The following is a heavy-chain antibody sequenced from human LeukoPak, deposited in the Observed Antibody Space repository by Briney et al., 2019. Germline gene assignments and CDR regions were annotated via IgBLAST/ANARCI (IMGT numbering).Heavy chain of an antibody. CDR3: ARDTPNQLRFLEWPLDY. J-gene: IGHJ4*02. CDR1: GFTFNSYS. CDR2: ISSSSSYI. V-gene: IGHV3-21*01. D-gene: IGHD3-3*01. Sequence: GGSLRLSCAASGFTFNSYSMNWVRQAPGKGLEWVSSISSSSSYIYYADSVKGRFTISRDNAKNSLYLQMNSLRAEDTAVYYCARDTPNQLRFLEWPLDYWGQGTLVTVSS.